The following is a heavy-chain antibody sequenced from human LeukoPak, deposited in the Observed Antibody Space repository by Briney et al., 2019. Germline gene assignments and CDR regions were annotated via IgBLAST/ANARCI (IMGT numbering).Heavy chain of an antibody. Sequence: YGMIWVRPPPGQGLAWVGWLNNYNGNTKYGDSFQGRATMTTDRSTITVYMELSSLRSDDTAVYYCAREAINCSGVICYGWFDPWGQGTLVTVSS. D-gene: IGHD2-8*02. CDR2: LNNYNGNT. CDR1: YG. V-gene: IGHV1-18*04. J-gene: IGHJ5*02. CDR3: AREAINCSGVICYGWFDP.